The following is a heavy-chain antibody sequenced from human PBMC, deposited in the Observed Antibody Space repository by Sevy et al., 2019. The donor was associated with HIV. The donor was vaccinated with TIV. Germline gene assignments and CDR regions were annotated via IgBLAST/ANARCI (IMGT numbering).Heavy chain of an antibody. J-gene: IGHJ4*02. D-gene: IGHD3-22*01. CDR1: GFTFSNYA. Sequence: GGSLRLSCAATGFTFSNYAMHWVRQAPGKGMEWVAIIWSDGAYQYHGDSVKGRFTISRDNSKNTLYLQMNNARVEDTAVYYCGRGGYYYDNAAYYALDSWGQGTLVTVSS. CDR2: IWSDGAYQ. V-gene: IGHV3-33*01. CDR3: GRGGYYYDNAAYYALDS.